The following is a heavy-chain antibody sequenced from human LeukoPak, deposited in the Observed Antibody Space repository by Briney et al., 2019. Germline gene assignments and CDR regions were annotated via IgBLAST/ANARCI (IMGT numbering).Heavy chain of an antibody. CDR3: ARVQNEGGSCYTPTLCYFDY. CDR2: INPNSGGT. D-gene: IGHD2-15*01. V-gene: IGHV1-2*02. J-gene: IGHJ4*02. CDR1: GYTFTGHY. Sequence: ASVKVSCKASGYTFTGHYIHWVRQAPGQGLEWMGWINPNSGGTNYAQKFQGRVTMTRDTSISTAYMELSRLRSDDTAVYYCARVQNEGGSCYTPTLCYFDYWGQGTLVTVSS.